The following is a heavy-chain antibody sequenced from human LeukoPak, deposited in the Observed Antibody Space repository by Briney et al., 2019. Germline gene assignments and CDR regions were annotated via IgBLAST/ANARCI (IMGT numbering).Heavy chain of an antibody. J-gene: IGHJ1*01. Sequence: GASVKVSCKASGYKVTSYYIHWVRQAPGQGLEWMGMVNPNVGGANCAHKFQGRATMTRDMSTSTVYMELSSLRSEDTAVYYCAKALRQLPHVTEYFNNWGQGTLVTVSS. CDR2: VNPNVGGA. V-gene: IGHV1-46*01. CDR1: GYKVTSYY. D-gene: IGHD2-2*01. CDR3: AKALRQLPHVTEYFNN.